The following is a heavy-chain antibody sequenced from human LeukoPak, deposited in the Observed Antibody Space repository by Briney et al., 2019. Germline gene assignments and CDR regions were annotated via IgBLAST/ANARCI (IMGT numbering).Heavy chain of an antibody. CDR3: ARPWDGDYVYAFDI. D-gene: IGHD4-17*01. CDR1: GGSFSGYY. V-gene: IGHV4-34*01. J-gene: IGHJ3*02. Sequence: SETLSLTCAVYGGSFSGYYWSWIRQPPGKGLEWIGEINHSGSTNYNPSLESRVTISVDTSKNQFSLKLSSVTAADTAVYYCARPWDGDYVYAFDIWGQGTMVTVSS. CDR2: INHSGST.